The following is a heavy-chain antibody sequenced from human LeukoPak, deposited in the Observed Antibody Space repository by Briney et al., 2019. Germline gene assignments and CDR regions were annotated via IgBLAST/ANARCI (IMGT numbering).Heavy chain of an antibody. CDR2: ISGSGVST. CDR3: PNIRTELRPSLVTDY. J-gene: IGHJ4*02. Sequence: PGGCLRLSCAASGFTFSSYAMSWVRQAAGKGLEWVLAISGSGVSTYYADSVKGQFTIPRDNSKTTLYLQMTILKPEDTPVCSCPNIRTELRPSLVTDYWGQATLVTVSS. CDR1: GFTFSSYA. D-gene: IGHD1-7*01. V-gene: IGHV3-23*01.